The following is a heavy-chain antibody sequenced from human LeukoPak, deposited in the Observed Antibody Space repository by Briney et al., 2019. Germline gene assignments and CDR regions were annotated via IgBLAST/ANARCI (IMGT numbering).Heavy chain of an antibody. CDR3: ARVGDSGSYSAFDY. CDR1: GFTFSNYD. J-gene: IGHJ4*02. D-gene: IGHD1-26*01. Sequence: GGSLRLSCAASGFTFSNYDMNWVRQAPGKGPEWVSSISSSGSYIYYADSVMGRFTISRDNAKNSLYLQVNSLRAEDTAVYYCARVGDSGSYSAFDYWGQGTLVTVSP. CDR2: ISSSGSYI. V-gene: IGHV3-21*01.